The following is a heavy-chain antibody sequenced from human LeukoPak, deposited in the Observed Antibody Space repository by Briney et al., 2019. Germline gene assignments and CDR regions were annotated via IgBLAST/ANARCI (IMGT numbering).Heavy chain of an antibody. J-gene: IGHJ4*01. V-gene: IGHV1-69*04. CDR1: GGTFSSYA. Sequence: GSSVRISCTASGGTFSSYAISWVRQAPGQGLVWMGRIIPILGIANYAQKFQGRVTITADKSTSTDYMELSSLRSEDTAVYYCARAGENYYDFYYWGQGTLVTVSS. CDR2: IIPILGIA. CDR3: ARAGENYYDFYY. D-gene: IGHD1-26*01.